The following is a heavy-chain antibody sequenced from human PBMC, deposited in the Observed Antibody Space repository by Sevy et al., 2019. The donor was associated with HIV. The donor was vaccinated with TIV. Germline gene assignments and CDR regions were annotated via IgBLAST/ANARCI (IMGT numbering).Heavy chain of an antibody. CDR1: GFTFGDYT. J-gene: IGHJ4*02. Sequence: GGSLRLSCTTSGFTFGDYTMSWFRQAPKKGLEWVGFIKSKPYGGTREYAASVKGRFTISRDDSESVTYLQMNSLKTEDTAVYFCTRGGGYVPLQVWGQGTLVTVSS. V-gene: IGHV3-49*03. D-gene: IGHD2-15*01. CDR3: TRGGGYVPLQV. CDR2: IKSKPYGGTR.